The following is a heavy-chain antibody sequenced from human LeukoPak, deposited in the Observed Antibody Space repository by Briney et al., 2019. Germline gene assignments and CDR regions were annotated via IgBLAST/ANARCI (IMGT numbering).Heavy chain of an antibody. Sequence: GGSLRLSGAASGFTFSSYAMSWLRKAPGKGLEGFSAISGSSGSTYYADSVKGRFTISRDNSKNTLYLQMNSLRAEDTAVYYCAKVGLALHFDYWGQGTLVTVSS. V-gene: IGHV3-23*01. CDR3: AKVGLALHFDY. CDR1: GFTFSSYA. J-gene: IGHJ4*02. CDR2: ISGSSGST. D-gene: IGHD3/OR15-3a*01.